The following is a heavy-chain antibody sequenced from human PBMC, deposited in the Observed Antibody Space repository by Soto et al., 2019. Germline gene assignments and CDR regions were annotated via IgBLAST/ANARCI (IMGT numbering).Heavy chain of an antibody. V-gene: IGHV3-23*01. D-gene: IGHD6-13*01. CDR1: GFTFRSYA. CDR3: AKDLVPTAAGFYYYGMDV. CDR2: ISGSGGST. Sequence: GGSLRLSCAASGFTFRSYAMSWVRQAPGKGLEWVSAISGSGGSTYYADSVKGRFTISRDNSKNTLYLQMNSLRAEDTAVYYCAKDLVPTAAGFYYYGMDVWGQGTTVTVS. J-gene: IGHJ6*02.